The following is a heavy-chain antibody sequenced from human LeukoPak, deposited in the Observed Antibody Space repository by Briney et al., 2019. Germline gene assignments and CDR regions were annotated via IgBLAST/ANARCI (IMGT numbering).Heavy chain of an antibody. V-gene: IGHV3-30*01. Sequence: PGGSLRLSCAASGFSVSDNYMSWVRQAPGKGLEWVAIISDDGSNKDYADSVRGRFTISRGNSKNTLSLQMNSLTAEDTAVYYCARDFETRDDYWGQGTLVTVSS. CDR2: ISDDGSNK. CDR1: GFSVSDNY. D-gene: IGHD1-7*01. CDR3: ARDFETRDDY. J-gene: IGHJ4*02.